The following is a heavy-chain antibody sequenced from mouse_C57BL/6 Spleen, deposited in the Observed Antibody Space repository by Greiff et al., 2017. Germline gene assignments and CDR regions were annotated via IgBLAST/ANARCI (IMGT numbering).Heavy chain of an antibody. CDR3: ARWGGMDY. CDR2: IDPSDSYT. Sequence: QVQLQQPGAELVMPGASVKLSCKASGYTFTSYWMHWVKQRPGQGLEWIGEIDPSDSYTNYNQKFKGKSTLTVDKSSSTAYMQLSSLTSADSAVYYCARWGGMDYWGQGTSVTVSS. CDR1: GYTFTSYW. V-gene: IGHV1-69*01. J-gene: IGHJ4*01.